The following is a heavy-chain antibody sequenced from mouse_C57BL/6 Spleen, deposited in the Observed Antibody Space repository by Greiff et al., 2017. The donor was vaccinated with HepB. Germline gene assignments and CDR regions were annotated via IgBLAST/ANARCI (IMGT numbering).Heavy chain of an antibody. CDR2: IDPSDSYT. J-gene: IGHJ2*01. Sequence: QVQLQQSGAELVRPGTSVKLSCKASGYTFTSYWMHWVKQRPGQGLEWIGVIDPSDSYTNYNQKFKGKATLTVDTSSSTAYMQLSSLTSEDSAVYYCARGRLGRKDYFDYWGQGTTLTVSS. D-gene: IGHD4-1*01. V-gene: IGHV1-59*01. CDR1: GYTFTSYW. CDR3: ARGRLGRKDYFDY.